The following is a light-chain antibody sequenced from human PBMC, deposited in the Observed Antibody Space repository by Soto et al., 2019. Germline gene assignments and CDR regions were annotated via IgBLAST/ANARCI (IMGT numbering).Light chain of an antibody. J-gene: IGKJ4*01. V-gene: IGKV3-20*01. Sequence: SLGTLSLTPGERATLSCRASQTVRNNYLAWYQQKPGQAPRLLIYDASSRATGIPDRFSGGGSGTDFTLTIIRLEPEDFIVYYCQLSTCLPLSFAGGSKVDVK. CDR3: QLSTCLPLS. CDR1: QTVRNNY. CDR2: DAS.